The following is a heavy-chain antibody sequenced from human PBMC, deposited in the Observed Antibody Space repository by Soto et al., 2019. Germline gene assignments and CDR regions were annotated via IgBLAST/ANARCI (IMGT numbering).Heavy chain of an antibody. Sequence: SVKVSCKASGGTFSSYAISWVRQAPGQGLEWMGGIIPIFGTANYAQKFQGRVTITADESTSTAYMELSSLRSEDTAVYYCARTLEMATIRGWGDAFDVWGQGTMVTVSS. CDR2: IIPIFGTA. V-gene: IGHV1-69*13. J-gene: IGHJ3*01. CDR3: ARTLEMATIRGWGDAFDV. D-gene: IGHD5-12*01. CDR1: GGTFSSYA.